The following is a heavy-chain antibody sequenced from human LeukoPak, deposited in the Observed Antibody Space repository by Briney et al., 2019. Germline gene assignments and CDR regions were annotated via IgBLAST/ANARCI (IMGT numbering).Heavy chain of an antibody. V-gene: IGHV3-21*01. CDR1: GFTFSSYS. CDR3: ARDSGGQGGDY. Sequence: GGSLRLSCAASGFTFSSYSMNWVRQAPGKGLEWISSISSSSSYIYYADSVKGRFTISRDNAKNSLYLQMNSLRAEDTAVYYCARDSGGQGGDYWGQGTLVTVSS. D-gene: IGHD2-15*01. J-gene: IGHJ4*02. CDR2: ISSSSSYI.